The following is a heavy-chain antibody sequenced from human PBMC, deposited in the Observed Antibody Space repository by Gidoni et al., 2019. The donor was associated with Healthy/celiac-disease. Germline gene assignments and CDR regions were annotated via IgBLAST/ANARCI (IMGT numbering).Heavy chain of an antibody. Sequence: QVQLQESGPGLVKPSETLSLTCTVSGGSVSSGSYYWSWIRQPPGKGLEWIGYIYYSGSTNYNPSLKSRVTISVDTSKNQFSLKLSSVTAADTAVYYCARQWVGVVATIDYWGQGTLVTVSS. CDR1: GGSVSSGSYY. D-gene: IGHD5-12*01. CDR2: IYYSGST. CDR3: ARQWVGVVATIDY. J-gene: IGHJ4*02. V-gene: IGHV4-61*01.